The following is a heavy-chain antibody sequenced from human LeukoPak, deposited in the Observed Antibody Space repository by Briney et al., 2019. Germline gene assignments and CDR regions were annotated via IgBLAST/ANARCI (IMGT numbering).Heavy chain of an antibody. CDR1: GGSISSYY. Sequence: SETLSLTCTVSGGSISSYYWSWIRQPAGKGLEWIGRTYTSGSINYNPSLKSRVTMSVDTSKNQFSLKLSFVTTADTAVYYCVRGGYYYGPTDWGQGTLVTVSS. CDR2: TYTSGSI. J-gene: IGHJ4*02. CDR3: VRGGYYYGPTD. V-gene: IGHV4-4*07. D-gene: IGHD3-10*01.